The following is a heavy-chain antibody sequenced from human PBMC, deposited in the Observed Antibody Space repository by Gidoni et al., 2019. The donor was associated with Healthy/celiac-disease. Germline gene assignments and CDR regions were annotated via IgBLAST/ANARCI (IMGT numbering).Heavy chain of an antibody. Sequence: QVQLVESGGGLVKPGGSLRLSCAASGFTFIDYHMSWIRLAPGKGLEGVSYNSSKGSTIYYAGSVKGRFTISRDNAKNSLYLQMNSLRAEDTAVYYCARAWFGELLKRGDDAFDIWGQGTMVTVSS. CDR1: GFTFIDYH. J-gene: IGHJ3*02. V-gene: IGHV3-11*01. D-gene: IGHD3-10*01. CDR2: NSSKGSTI. CDR3: ARAWFGELLKRGDDAFDI.